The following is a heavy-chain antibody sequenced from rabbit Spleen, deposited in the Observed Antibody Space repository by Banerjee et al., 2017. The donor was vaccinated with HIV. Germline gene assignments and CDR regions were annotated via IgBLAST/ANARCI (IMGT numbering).Heavy chain of an antibody. V-gene: IGHV1S45*01. D-gene: IGHD4-1*01. CDR2: VYGGSSGST. J-gene: IGHJ4*01. CDR3: ARGDIGWGYPFKL. Sequence: QEQLEESGGGLVKPEGSLTLTCTASGFSFSSSYYMCWVRQAPGKGLEWIACVYGGSSGSTYYASWAKGRFTISKASSTTVTLQMTSLTAADTAPYFCARGDIGWGYPFKLWGPGTLVTVS. CDR1: GFSFSSSYY.